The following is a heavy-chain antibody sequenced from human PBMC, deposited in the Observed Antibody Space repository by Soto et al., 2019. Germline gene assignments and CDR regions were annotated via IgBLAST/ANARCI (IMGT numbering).Heavy chain of an antibody. V-gene: IGHV1-18*01. Sequence: QVQLVQSGAEVKKPGASVKVSCKASGYTFISYGISWVRQAPGQGLEWMGWISAYNGNTKYAQKVQDRVTMTTDTSTSTAYMELRSLRSDDPAVYYCARDFRAGIYYGSGSSVDYWGQGTLVTVSS. CDR3: ARDFRAGIYYGSGSSVDY. J-gene: IGHJ4*02. CDR1: GYTFISYG. CDR2: ISAYNGNT. D-gene: IGHD3-10*01.